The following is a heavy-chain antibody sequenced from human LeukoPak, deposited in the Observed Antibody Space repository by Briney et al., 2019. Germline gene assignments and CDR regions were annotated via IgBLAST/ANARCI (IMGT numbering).Heavy chain of an antibody. CDR3: ARDPRYSSSWYYDY. CDR2: INHSGST. J-gene: IGHJ4*02. D-gene: IGHD6-13*01. V-gene: IGHV4-34*01. CDR1: GGSFSGYY. Sequence: SETLSLTCAVYGGSFSGYYGSWIRQAPGKGLEWIGEINHSGSTNYNPSLKSRVTISVDTSKNQFSLKLSSVTAADTAVYYCARDPRYSSSWYYDYWGQGTLVTVSS.